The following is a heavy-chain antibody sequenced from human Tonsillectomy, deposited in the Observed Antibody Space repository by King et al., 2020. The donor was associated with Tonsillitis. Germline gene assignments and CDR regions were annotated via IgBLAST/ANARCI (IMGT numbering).Heavy chain of an antibody. V-gene: IGHV3-23*04. J-gene: IGHJ4*02. Sequence: VQLVESGGGLVQPGGSLRLSCAASGFTFSSYAMSWVRQAPGKGLEWVSAISGGRRLSTYYAHSLKGGFTISRDNSKNTLYLQMNNLSAGDTALYYCAISTGGGDCNAYYFDYWGQGALATVSS. D-gene: IGHD2-21*02. CDR2: ISGGRRLST. CDR1: GFTFSSYA. CDR3: AISTGGGDCNAYYFDY.